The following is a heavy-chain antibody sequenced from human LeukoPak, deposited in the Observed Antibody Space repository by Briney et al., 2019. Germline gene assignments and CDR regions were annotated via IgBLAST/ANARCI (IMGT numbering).Heavy chain of an antibody. V-gene: IGHV3-30*18. CDR3: AKGYYDSSGYYLVY. J-gene: IGHJ4*02. CDR1: GFTFSSYG. CDR2: ISYDGSNK. D-gene: IGHD3-22*01. Sequence: GGSLRLSCAASGFTFSSYGMHWVRQAPGKGLEWVAVISYDGSNKYYADSVKGRFTISRDNSKNTLYLQMNSLRAEDTAVYYCAKGYYDSSGYYLVYWGQGTLVTVSS.